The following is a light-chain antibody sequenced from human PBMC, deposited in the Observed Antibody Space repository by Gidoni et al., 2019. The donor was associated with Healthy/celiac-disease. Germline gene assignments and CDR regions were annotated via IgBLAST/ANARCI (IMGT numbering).Light chain of an antibody. J-gene: IGKJ2*01. CDR1: QSISSY. CDR2: AAS. V-gene: IGKV1-39*01. Sequence: DIQMTQSPSSLSASVGDRVTITCRASQSISSYLNLYQQKPGKAPKLLIYAASSLQSGVPSRFLGSGSGTDFTRTISSLQPEDFATYYCQQSYSTPRTFGQWTKLEIK. CDR3: QQSYSTPRT.